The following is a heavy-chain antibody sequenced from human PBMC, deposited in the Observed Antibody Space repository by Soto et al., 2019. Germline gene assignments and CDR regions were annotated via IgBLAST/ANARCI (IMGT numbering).Heavy chain of an antibody. CDR3: ARQRDDYGDYVWGTSGAFDI. V-gene: IGHV4-39*01. CDR1: GGSISSGGYY. J-gene: IGHJ3*02. Sequence: PSETLSLTCTVSGGSISSGGYYWSWIRQHPGKGLEWIGYIYYSGSTYYNPSLKSRVTISVDTSKNQFSLKLSSVTAADTAVYYCARQRDDYGDYVWGTSGAFDIWGQGTMVTVSS. CDR2: IYYSGST. D-gene: IGHD4-17*01.